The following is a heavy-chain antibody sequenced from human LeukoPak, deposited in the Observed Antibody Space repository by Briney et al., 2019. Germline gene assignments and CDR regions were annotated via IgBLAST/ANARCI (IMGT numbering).Heavy chain of an antibody. V-gene: IGHV3-9*01. CDR2: ISWNSGSI. D-gene: IGHD3-22*01. Sequence: PGRSLRLSCAASGFTFDDYDMHWVRQAPGKGVEWVSGISWNSGSIGYEESVKGRFTISRDNAKNSLFLQMNSLMADDTTFYYCAKDMWNYYDSSCYAFDFWGQGTLITVSS. CDR3: AKDMWNYYDSSCYAFDF. J-gene: IGHJ4*02. CDR1: GFTFDDYD.